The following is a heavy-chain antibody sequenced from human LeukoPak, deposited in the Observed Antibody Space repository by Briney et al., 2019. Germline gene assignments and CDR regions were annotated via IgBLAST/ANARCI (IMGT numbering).Heavy chain of an antibody. D-gene: IGHD6-25*01. CDR2: MNPNGGNT. CDR1: GNTFHSYD. V-gene: IGHV1-8*01. Sequence: GASVKVSCKASGNTFHSYDINWVRKATGQGLEWVGWMNPNGGNTDYAQKFQGRLTLTSDTSRGTAYLELSSLRSEDTAVYYCSSGHASGDWGQGTPVTVSS. J-gene: IGHJ4*02. CDR3: SSGHASGD.